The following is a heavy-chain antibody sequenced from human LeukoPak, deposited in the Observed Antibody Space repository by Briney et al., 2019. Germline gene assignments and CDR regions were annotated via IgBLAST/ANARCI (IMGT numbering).Heavy chain of an antibody. J-gene: IGHJ5*02. D-gene: IGHD2-2*01. V-gene: IGHV4-38-2*02. CDR3: ARMSGIVVVPAADWFDP. CDR2: IYHSGST. CDR1: GYFISSGYY. Sequence: SETLSLTCTVSGYFISSGYYWGWIRQPPGKGLEWIGSIYHSGSTYYNPSLKSRVTISVDTSKNQFSLKLSSVTAADTAVYYCARMSGIVVVPAADWFDPWGQGTLVTVSS.